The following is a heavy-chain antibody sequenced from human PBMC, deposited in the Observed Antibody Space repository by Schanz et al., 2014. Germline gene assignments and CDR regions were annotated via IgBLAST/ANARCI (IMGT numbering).Heavy chain of an antibody. Sequence: EVQLLESGGGLIQPGGSLRLSCAASGFIFGSSVMAWVRQAPGKGLEWVSYVSRSTPDIYYADSVKGRFTMSRDNAKNSVFLQMNSLRAEDTAVYYCVRDSFFAFDYWGQGTLVTVSS. V-gene: IGHV3-48*01. CDR3: VRDSFFAFDY. CDR1: GFIFGSSV. J-gene: IGHJ4*02. D-gene: IGHD3-3*01. CDR2: VSRSTPDI.